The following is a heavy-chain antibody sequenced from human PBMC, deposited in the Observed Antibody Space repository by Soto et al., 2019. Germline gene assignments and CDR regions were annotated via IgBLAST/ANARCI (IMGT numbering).Heavy chain of an antibody. CDR2: MSYAGTYK. J-gene: IGHJ4*02. D-gene: IGHD6-6*01. Sequence: QVQLVESGGGVVQPGRSLRLSCAVSGFTFSDYGMHWVRQAPGKGLEWVAVMSYAGTYKYYADSVKGRFTISRDLSGNTLVLQMNSLRLEDTALYFCAKEMYPRTVLDSSSPWGDYWGQGTLVTVSS. V-gene: IGHV3-30*18. CDR1: GFTFSDYG. CDR3: AKEMYPRTVLDSSSPWGDY.